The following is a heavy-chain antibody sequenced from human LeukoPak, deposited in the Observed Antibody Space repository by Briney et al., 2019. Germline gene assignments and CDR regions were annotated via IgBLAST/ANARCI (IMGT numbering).Heavy chain of an antibody. J-gene: IGHJ4*02. CDR3: AKIDRQYCSRSSCYALDY. CDR2: IYPGDSDT. CDR1: GYSFTSYW. V-gene: IGHV5-51*01. Sequence: PGESLKISCKGSGYSFTSYWIAWVRQMPGKGLEWMGIIYPGDSDTSYSPSFQGQVTISADKSISTAYLQWSSLKASDTAMYYCAKIDRQYCSRSSCYALDYWGQGTQVTVSS. D-gene: IGHD2-2*01.